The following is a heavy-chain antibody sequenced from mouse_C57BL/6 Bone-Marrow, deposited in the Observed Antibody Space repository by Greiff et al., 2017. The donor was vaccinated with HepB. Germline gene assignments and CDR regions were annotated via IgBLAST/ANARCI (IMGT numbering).Heavy chain of an antibody. J-gene: IGHJ4*01. V-gene: IGHV1-59*01. CDR1: GYTFTSYW. CDR2: IDPSDSYT. Sequence: QVQLQQPGAELVRPGPSVKLSCKASGYTFTSYWMHWVKQRPGQGLEWIGVIDPSDSYTNYNQKFKGKATLTVDTSSSTAYMQLSSLTSEDSAVYYCARCEFMDYWGQGTSVTVSS. CDR3: ARCEFMDY.